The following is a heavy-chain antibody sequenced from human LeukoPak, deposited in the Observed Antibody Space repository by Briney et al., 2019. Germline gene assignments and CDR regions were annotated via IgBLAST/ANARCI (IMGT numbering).Heavy chain of an antibody. CDR3: GSSWYYFDY. CDR2: IYYSGST. J-gene: IGHJ4*02. D-gene: IGHD6-13*01. V-gene: IGHV4-39*01. CDR1: GFTFSSYG. Sequence: GSLRLSCAASGFTFSSYGMSWVRQPPGKGLEWIGSIYYSGSTYYNPSLKSRVTISVDTSKNQFSLKLSSVTAADTAVYYCGSSWYYFDYWGQGTLVTVSS.